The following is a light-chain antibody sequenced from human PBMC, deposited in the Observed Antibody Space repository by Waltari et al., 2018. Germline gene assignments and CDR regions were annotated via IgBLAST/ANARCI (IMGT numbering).Light chain of an antibody. Sequence: EIVLTQSPATLSLSPGERATLSCRASQSVTSISLTWYQQKLCQAPRLLIYGTSSRATGIPDRFSGSGSGTDFTLTISRLEPEDFAIYYCQQYDGEVVTFGGGTKVEI. V-gene: IGKV3-20*01. CDR1: QSVTSIS. J-gene: IGKJ4*01. CDR3: QQYDGEVVT. CDR2: GTS.